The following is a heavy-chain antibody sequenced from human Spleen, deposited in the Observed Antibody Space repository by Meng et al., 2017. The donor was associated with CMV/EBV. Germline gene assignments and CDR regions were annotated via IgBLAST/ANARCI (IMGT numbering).Heavy chain of an antibody. Sequence: GGTIGNSNRWSCGRQPPGKGLEWVGEIYHSGSTYYNPSLKSRVTISKDMSENQFSLKLSSVTAADTAVYYCARRCSSASCYMYYFDSWGHGTLVTVSS. CDR3: ARRCSSASCYMYYFDS. CDR2: IYHSGST. J-gene: IGHJ4*03. D-gene: IGHD2-2*02. V-gene: IGHV4-4*02. CDR1: GGTIGNSNR.